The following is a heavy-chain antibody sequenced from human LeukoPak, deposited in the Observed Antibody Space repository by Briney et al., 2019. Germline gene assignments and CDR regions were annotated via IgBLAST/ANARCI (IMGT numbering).Heavy chain of an antibody. CDR2: ISGSGGST. V-gene: IGHV3-23*01. CDR3: ARDPGRWLQRNWYFDL. D-gene: IGHD5-24*01. CDR1: GFTFSSYA. Sequence: GGSLRLSCAASGFTFSSYAMNWVGQAPGKGLEWVSAISGSGGSTYYTDSVKGRFTISRDNSKNTLYVQMNSLRAEDTGVYYWARDPGRWLQRNWYFDLWGRGTLVTVSS. J-gene: IGHJ2*01.